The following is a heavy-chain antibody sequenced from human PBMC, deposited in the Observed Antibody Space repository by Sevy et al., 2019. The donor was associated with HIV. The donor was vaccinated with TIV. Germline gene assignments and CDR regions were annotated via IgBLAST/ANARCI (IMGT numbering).Heavy chain of an antibody. V-gene: IGHV3-9*01. CDR3: AKGWGWRGTVTTYYFDY. D-gene: IGHD4-4*01. CDR1: GFTFDDYA. J-gene: IGHJ4*02. Sequence: GGSLRLSCAASGFTFDDYAMHWVRQAPGKGLEWVSGISWNSGSIGYADSVKGRFTISRDNAKNSLYLQMNSLRAEDTALYYCAKGWGWRGTVTTYYFDYWGQGTLVTVSS. CDR2: ISWNSGSI.